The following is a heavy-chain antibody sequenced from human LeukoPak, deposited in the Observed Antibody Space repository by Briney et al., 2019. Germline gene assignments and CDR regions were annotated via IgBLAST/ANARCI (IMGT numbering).Heavy chain of an antibody. CDR2: ISYSGST. CDR3: ARDRGMNFDY. V-gene: IGHV4-39*07. D-gene: IGHD3-16*01. Sequence: SDSLSLTCTVSGGSISSSSCYWGWIRQPPGKGLEWIGSISYSGSTYYNPSLKSRVTISVDRSKNQFSLKLSSVTAADTAVYYCARDRGMNFDYWGQGTLVTVSS. J-gene: IGHJ4*02. CDR1: GGSISSSSCY.